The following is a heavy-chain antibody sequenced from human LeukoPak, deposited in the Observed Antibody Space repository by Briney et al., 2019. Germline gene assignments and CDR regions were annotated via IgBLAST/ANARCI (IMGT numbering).Heavy chain of an antibody. V-gene: IGHV3-15*01. D-gene: IGHD2-2*01. J-gene: IGHJ4*02. CDR2: IKNKTNGETT. Sequence: PGGSLRLSCAASGFTFSSAWMTWVRQAPGKGLEWVGHIKNKTNGETTDYAAPVKGRFIISRDDSKNTLYLQMNSLRTEDTAVYYSARGFCSSTNCYQGPFDFWGQGTLVTVSS. CDR3: ARGFCSSTNCYQGPFDF. CDR1: GFTFSSAW.